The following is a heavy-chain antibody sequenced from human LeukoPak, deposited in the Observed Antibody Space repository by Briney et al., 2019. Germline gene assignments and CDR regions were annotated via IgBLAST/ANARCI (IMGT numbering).Heavy chain of an antibody. J-gene: IGHJ4*02. Sequence: TGGSLRLSCAASGFTFSTYGMNWVRQAPGKGLEWVSGVSPSGDITYYADSVKGRFTISRDNSKNTLYLQMNSLKTDDTAVYYCTTNTLIAAAANDYWGQGTLVTVSS. CDR3: TTNTLIAAAANDY. V-gene: IGHV3-23*01. CDR1: GFTFSTYG. D-gene: IGHD6-13*01. CDR2: VSPSGDIT.